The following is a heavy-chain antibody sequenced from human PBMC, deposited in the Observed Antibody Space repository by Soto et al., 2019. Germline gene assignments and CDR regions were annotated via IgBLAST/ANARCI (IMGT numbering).Heavy chain of an antibody. CDR2: IIPIFGTA. D-gene: IGHD2-15*01. Sequence: AASVKVSCKASGGTFSSYAISWVRQAPGQGLEWMGGIIPIFGTANYAQKFQGRVTITADESTSTAYMELSSLRSEDTAVYYCATRLMVAGSHYYGMDVWGQGTTVTVSS. CDR1: GGTFSSYA. J-gene: IGHJ6*02. V-gene: IGHV1-69*13. CDR3: ATRLMVAGSHYYGMDV.